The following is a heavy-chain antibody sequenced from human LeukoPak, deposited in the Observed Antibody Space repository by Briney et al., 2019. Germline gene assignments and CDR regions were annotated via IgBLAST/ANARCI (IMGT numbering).Heavy chain of an antibody. CDR1: GFTFSSYA. CDR2: IGGGGGST. Sequence: GGSLRLSCAASGFTFSSYAMSWVRQAPGKGLEWVSAIGGGGGSTYYADSVKGRFTISRDNSKNTLYLQMNSLRAEDTAVYYCAKDFRDDYHFDYWGHGTLVTVSS. V-gene: IGHV3-23*01. D-gene: IGHD5-24*01. CDR3: AKDFRDDYHFDY. J-gene: IGHJ4*01.